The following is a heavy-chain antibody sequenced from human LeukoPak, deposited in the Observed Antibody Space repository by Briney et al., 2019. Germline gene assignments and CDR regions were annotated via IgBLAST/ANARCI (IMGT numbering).Heavy chain of an antibody. J-gene: IGHJ6*02. D-gene: IGHD6-6*01. CDR2: IYSGDSGVST. Sequence: GGSVRLSCAASGFSVSNTYMSWVRQAPGKGLEWVSVIYSGDSGVSTYYADSVKGRFTISRHNSKNTLYLQMSSLRAEDTAVYFCARSAARLRYYYAMDVWGQGTTVTVCS. CDR3: ARSAARLRYYYAMDV. V-gene: IGHV3-53*04. CDR1: GFSVSNTY.